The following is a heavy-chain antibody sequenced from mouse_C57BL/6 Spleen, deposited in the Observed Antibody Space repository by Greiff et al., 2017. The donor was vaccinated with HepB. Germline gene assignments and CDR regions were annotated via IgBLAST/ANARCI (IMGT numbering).Heavy chain of an antibody. D-gene: IGHD2-4*01. Sequence: QVQLQQSGPELVKPGASVKISCKASGYAFSSSWMNWVKQRPGKGLEWIGRIYPGDGDTNYNGKFKGKATLTADKSSSTAYMQLSSLTSEDSAVYFCARSQEDYEEWDFAYWGQGTLVTVSA. CDR3: ARSQEDYEEWDFAY. CDR1: GYAFSSSW. J-gene: IGHJ3*01. V-gene: IGHV1-82*01. CDR2: IYPGDGDT.